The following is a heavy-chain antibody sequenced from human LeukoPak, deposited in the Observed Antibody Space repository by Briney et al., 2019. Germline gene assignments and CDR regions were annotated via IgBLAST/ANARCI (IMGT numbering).Heavy chain of an antibody. CDR2: INPSGGST. V-gene: IGHV1-46*01. D-gene: IGHD1-7*01. Sequence: ASVKVSCKASGYTFTSYYMHWVRQAPGQGLEWMGIINPSGGSTSYAQKLQGRVTMTTDTSTSTAYMELRSLRSDDTAVYYCARDRAGTIGTHDYWGQGTLVTVSS. CDR3: ARDRAGTIGTHDY. J-gene: IGHJ4*02. CDR1: GYTFTSYY.